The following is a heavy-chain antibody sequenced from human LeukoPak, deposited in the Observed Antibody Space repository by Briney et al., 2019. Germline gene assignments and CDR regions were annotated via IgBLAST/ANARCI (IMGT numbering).Heavy chain of an antibody. CDR1: GGSISSSSYY. CDR3: ARRMVVTGLWFDP. Sequence: SETLSLTCTVSGGSISSSSYYWGWIRQPPGKGLEWIGSIYYSGSTYYNPSLKSRVTISVDTSKNQFSLKLSSVTAADTAVYYCARRMVVTGLWFDPWGQGTLVTVSS. V-gene: IGHV4-39*07. J-gene: IGHJ5*02. D-gene: IGHD2-21*02. CDR2: IYYSGST.